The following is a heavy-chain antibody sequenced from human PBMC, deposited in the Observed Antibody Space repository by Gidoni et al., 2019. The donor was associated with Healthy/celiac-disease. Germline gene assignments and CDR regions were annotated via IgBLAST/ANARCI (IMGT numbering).Heavy chain of an antibody. CDR1: GLTFSSYS. D-gene: IGHD3-3*01. J-gene: IGHJ4*02. CDR2: ISSSSSYI. Sequence: EVQLVESGGVLVKPGGSLRLAWTASGLTFSSYSMNWVLQAPGKGLEWVSYISSSSSYIYYADSVKGRFTISRDNAKNSLYRQMNSLRAEDTAVYYCARGDYDFWSGYWSMDYWGQGTLVTVSS. V-gene: IGHV3-21*01. CDR3: ARGDYDFWSGYWSMDY.